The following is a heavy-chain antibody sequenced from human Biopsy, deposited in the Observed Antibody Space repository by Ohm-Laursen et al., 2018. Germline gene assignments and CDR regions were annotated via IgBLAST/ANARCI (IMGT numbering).Heavy chain of an antibody. D-gene: IGHD3-22*01. CDR2: VYYSGST. V-gene: IGHV4-59*01. J-gene: IGHJ2*01. Sequence: SQTLSLTCPVSGDSISSYYWCWIRQRPGKGLGWIGYVYYSGSTDYNPSLQSRVTISVDTTKNHFSLRLRSVTPADTAIYYCARERGFYSDRAVPGYFDLWGRGTLVTVSS. CDR1: GDSISSYY. CDR3: ARERGFYSDRAVPGYFDL.